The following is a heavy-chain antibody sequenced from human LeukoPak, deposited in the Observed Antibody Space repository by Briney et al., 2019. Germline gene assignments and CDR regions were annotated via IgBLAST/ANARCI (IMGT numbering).Heavy chain of an antibody. CDR3: ARGDYDILTGYYGY. CDR1: GFTFSSYA. J-gene: IGHJ4*02. Sequence: GGSLRLSCAASGFTFSSYAMHWVRQAPGKGLEWVAVISYDGSNKYYADSVKGRFTISRDNSKNTLYLQMNSLRAEDTAVYYCARGDYDILTGYYGYWGQGTLVTVSS. D-gene: IGHD3-9*01. V-gene: IGHV3-30*04. CDR2: ISYDGSNK.